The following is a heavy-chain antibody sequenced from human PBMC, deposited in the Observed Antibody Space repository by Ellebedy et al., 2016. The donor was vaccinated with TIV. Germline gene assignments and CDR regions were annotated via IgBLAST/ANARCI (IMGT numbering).Heavy chain of an antibody. J-gene: IGHJ4*02. CDR1: GFTFSSYW. CDR3: APGGGNGAFDY. Sequence: GESLKISXAASGFTFSSYWMHWVRQAPGKGLVWVSRINSDGSSTSYADSVKGRFTISRDNAKNTLYLQMNSLRAEDTAVYYCAPGGGNGAFDYWGQGTLVTVSS. D-gene: IGHD4-23*01. CDR2: INSDGSST. V-gene: IGHV3-74*01.